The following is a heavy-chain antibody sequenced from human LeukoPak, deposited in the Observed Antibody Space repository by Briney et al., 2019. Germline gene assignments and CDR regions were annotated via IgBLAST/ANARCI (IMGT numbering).Heavy chain of an antibody. CDR1: GFTFSSYA. J-gene: IGHJ5*02. Sequence: GGSLRLSCAASGFTFSSYAMSWVRQAPGKGLEWVSAISGSGGSTYYADSVKGRFTISRDNSKNTLYLQMNSLRAEDTAVYYCAKERSGGIAVAGTDWFDPWGQGTLVTVSS. CDR3: AKERSGGIAVAGTDWFDP. CDR2: ISGSGGST. D-gene: IGHD6-19*01. V-gene: IGHV3-23*01.